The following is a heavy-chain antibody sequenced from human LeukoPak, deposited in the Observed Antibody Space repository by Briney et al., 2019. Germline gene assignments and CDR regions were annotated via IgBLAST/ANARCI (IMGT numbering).Heavy chain of an antibody. CDR1: GYTFTSYY. J-gene: IGHJ3*02. Sequence: ASVKVSCKASGYTFTSYYMYWVRQAPGQGPEWMGIIDPSGGSASYAQNFQGGVTMTRDTSTTTVYMELGSLRSEDTAVYYCARDRITMKVVPGSDAFDIWGQGTMVIVSS. D-gene: IGHD3-22*01. V-gene: IGHV1-46*01. CDR2: IDPSGGSA. CDR3: ARDRITMKVVPGSDAFDI.